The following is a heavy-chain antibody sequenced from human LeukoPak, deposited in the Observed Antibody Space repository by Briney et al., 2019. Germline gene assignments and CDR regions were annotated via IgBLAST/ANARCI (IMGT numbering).Heavy chain of an antibody. J-gene: IGHJ4*02. CDR1: GFTFSSYA. CDR2: ISGSGGST. D-gene: IGHD5-18*01. V-gene: IGHV3-23*01. CDR3: AKDVDTAMAQFDY. Sequence: GGSLRLSCAASGFTFSSYALTWVRQAPGKGLECVSAISGSGGSTYYADSVKGRFTISRDNSKNTLYLQMNSLRAEDTAVYYCAKDVDTAMAQFDYWGQGTLVTVSS.